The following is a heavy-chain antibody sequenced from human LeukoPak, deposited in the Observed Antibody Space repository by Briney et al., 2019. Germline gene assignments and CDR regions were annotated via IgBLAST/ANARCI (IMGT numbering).Heavy chain of an antibody. J-gene: IGHJ1*01. D-gene: IGHD3-22*01. CDR1: GFTFSSHA. V-gene: IGHV3-48*03. CDR2: ISSSGSTI. CDR3: ARDGHYYDSSGYYYAEYFQH. Sequence: GGSLRLSCAASGFTFSSHAMSWVRQAPGKGLEWVSYISSSGSTIYYADSVKGRFTISRDNAKNSLYLQMNSLRAEDTAVYYCARDGHYYDSSGYYYAEYFQHWGQGTLVTVSS.